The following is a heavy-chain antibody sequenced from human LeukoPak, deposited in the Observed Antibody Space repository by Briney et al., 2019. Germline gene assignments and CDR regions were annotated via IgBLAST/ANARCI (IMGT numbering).Heavy chain of an antibody. V-gene: IGHV3-23*01. Sequence: GGPLTLSCAASGFTFSSYAMSWLRQAPGKGREWVSAISRSGGSTYYADSVKGRYTISRDNSKNTLYLQMNSLRAEDTAVYYCAKRPITMVRGVISWFDPWGQGTLVTVSS. CDR3: AKRPITMVRGVISWFDP. D-gene: IGHD3-10*01. CDR2: ISRSGGST. J-gene: IGHJ5*02. CDR1: GFTFSSYA.